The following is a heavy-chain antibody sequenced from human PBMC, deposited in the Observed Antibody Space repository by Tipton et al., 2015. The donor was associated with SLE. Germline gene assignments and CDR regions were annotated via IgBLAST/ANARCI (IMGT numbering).Heavy chain of an antibody. V-gene: IGHV4-39*07. CDR1: GGSISSSSYY. CDR2: IYYSGST. D-gene: IGHD3-22*01. J-gene: IGHJ1*01. Sequence: TLSLTCTVSGGSISSSSYYWGWIRQPPGKGLEWIGSIYYSGSTYYKPSLKSRVTISVDTSTNQFSLKLSSVTAADTAVYYCASDTSGYYSFQHWGQGTLVTVSS. CDR3: ASDTSGYYSFQH.